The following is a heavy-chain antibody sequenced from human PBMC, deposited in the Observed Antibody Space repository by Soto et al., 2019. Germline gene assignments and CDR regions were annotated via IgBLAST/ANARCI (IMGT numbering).Heavy chain of an antibody. CDR1: SFSGYY. Sequence: SFSGYYWSWIRQPPGKGREWIGEINHSGSTNYNPSLKSRVTISVDTSKNQFSLKLSSVTAADTAVYYCARGIPTRFYCSSTSCPTGFDYWGQGTLVTVSS. J-gene: IGHJ4*02. CDR2: INHSGST. CDR3: ARGIPTRFYCSSTSCPTGFDY. V-gene: IGHV4-34*01. D-gene: IGHD2-2*01.